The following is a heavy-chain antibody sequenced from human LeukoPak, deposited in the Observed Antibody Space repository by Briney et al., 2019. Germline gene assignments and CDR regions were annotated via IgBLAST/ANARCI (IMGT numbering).Heavy chain of an antibody. Sequence: SETLSLACTVSGGSISSSNYYWGWIRQPPGKGLEWIGSIYYSGSTYYNPSLKSRVTISVDTSKNQFSLKLSSVTAADTAVYYCARGYNYGYRYYYFDYWGQGTLVTVSS. CDR3: ARGYNYGYRYYYFDY. V-gene: IGHV4-39*01. D-gene: IGHD5-18*01. CDR2: IYYSGST. J-gene: IGHJ4*02. CDR1: GGSISSSNYY.